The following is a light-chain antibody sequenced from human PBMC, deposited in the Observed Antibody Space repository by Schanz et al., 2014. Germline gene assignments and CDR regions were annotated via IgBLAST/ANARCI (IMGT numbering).Light chain of an antibody. CDR2: AAS. V-gene: IGKV3-20*01. J-gene: IGKJ4*01. Sequence: EIVLTQSPGTLSLSPGERATLFCRASQSVSNNYLAWYQQKPGQAPRLLIYAASSRATGIPDRFSGAGSGTDFTLTISRLEPEDNAVYHCQHYDVPPLTFGGGTKVEIK. CDR1: QSVSNNY. CDR3: QHYDVPPLT.